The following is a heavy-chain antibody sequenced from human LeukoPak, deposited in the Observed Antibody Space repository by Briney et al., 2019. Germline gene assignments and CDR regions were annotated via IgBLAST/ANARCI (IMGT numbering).Heavy chain of an antibody. V-gene: IGHV4-59*08. CDR3: ARLRYGSGSIGLDP. CDR2: IYYSGST. CDR1: GGSLSSYY. D-gene: IGHD3-10*01. Sequence: SETLSLTCTVSGGSLSSYYWSWIRQPPGKGLEWIGYIYYSGSTNYNPSLKSRVTISVDTSKNQFSLKLSSVTAADTAVYYCARLRYGSGSIGLDPWGQGTLVTVSS. J-gene: IGHJ5*02.